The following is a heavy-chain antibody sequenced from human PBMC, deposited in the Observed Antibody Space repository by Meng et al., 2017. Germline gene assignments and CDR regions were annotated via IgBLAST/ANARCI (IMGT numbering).Heavy chain of an antibody. J-gene: IGHJ5*02. Sequence: LSLTCAASGFTFSSYEMNWVRQAPGKGLEWVSYISSSGSTIYYADSVKGRFTISRDNAKNSLYLQMNSLRAEDTAVYYCARDKEDSSSWYFPWFDPWGQGTLVTVSS. V-gene: IGHV3-48*03. CDR1: GFTFSSYE. CDR2: ISSSGSTI. D-gene: IGHD6-13*01. CDR3: ARDKEDSSSWYFPWFDP.